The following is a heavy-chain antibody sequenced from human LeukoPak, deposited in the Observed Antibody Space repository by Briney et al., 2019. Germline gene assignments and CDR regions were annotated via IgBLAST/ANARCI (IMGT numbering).Heavy chain of an antibody. D-gene: IGHD4-17*01. J-gene: IGHJ6*03. CDR2: IIPIFGTA. CDR3: ARDAGSTVTNYYYYYMDV. CDR1: GGTFSSYA. Sequence: ASVKVSCKASGGTFSSYAISGVRQAPGQGLEWMGGIIPIFGTANYAQKFQGRVTITADESTSTAYMELSSLRSEDTAVYYCARDAGSTVTNYYYYYMDVWGKGTTVTISS. V-gene: IGHV1-69*13.